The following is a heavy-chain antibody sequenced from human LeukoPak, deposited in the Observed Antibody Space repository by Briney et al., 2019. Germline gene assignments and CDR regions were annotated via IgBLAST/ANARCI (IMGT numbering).Heavy chain of an antibody. CDR1: GGAISNTSYY. Sequence: KPSETPSLTCTVSGGAISNTSYYWGWIRQPPGNGLEWIGSASYSGSTYYNPSLESRVIISVDTSKNQFSLKLSSVTAADTAVYYCARNEGQQLSRSWFDPWGQGTLVTVSS. CDR2: ASYSGST. V-gene: IGHV4-39*01. D-gene: IGHD6-13*01. J-gene: IGHJ5*02. CDR3: ARNEGQQLSRSWFDP.